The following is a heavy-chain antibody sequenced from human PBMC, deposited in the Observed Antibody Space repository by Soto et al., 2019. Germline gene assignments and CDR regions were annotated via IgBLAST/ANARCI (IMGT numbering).Heavy chain of an antibody. CDR1: GYTFTTYH. V-gene: IGHV1-18*01. CDR2: ISGYNGHT. Sequence: ASVKVSCKASGYTFTTYHITWVRQAPGQGLEWMGWISGYNGHTNYAQKLQGRVTMTTDTSTNTAYMELRSLRSDDTAVYYCASTVDTGLVSYYFDYWGQGTLVTVSS. J-gene: IGHJ4*02. CDR3: ASTVDTGLVSYYFDY. D-gene: IGHD5-18*01.